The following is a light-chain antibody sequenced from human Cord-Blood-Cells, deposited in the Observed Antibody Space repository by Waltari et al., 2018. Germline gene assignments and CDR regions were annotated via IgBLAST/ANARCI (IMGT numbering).Light chain of an antibody. J-gene: IGKJ4*01. Sequence: DIVMTQSPDSLAVSLGERATINCKSSQSVLYRSNNKNHLAWYQQKPGQPPKLLIYWASTRESGVPDRFRGSGSGTDFTLTISSLQAEDVAVYYCQQYYSTPLTFGGGTKVEIK. CDR1: QSVLYRSNNKNH. CDR2: WAS. V-gene: IGKV4-1*01. CDR3: QQYYSTPLT.